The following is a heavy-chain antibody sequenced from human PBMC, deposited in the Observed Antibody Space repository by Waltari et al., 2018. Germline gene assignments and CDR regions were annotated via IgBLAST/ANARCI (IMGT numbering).Heavy chain of an antibody. Sequence: EVQLVESGGGLVQPGGSLRLSCAASGFTFSDYWMTWVRQAPGEVLEWVANIKKDGGETYYVDSVKGRFTVSRDNAKNSLYLQMSSLRGEDTAVYYCARDRGYCGGDCYKNLDYWGQGTLVAVSS. CDR2: IKKDGGET. V-gene: IGHV3-7*01. J-gene: IGHJ4*02. CDR3: ARDRGYCGGDCYKNLDY. D-gene: IGHD2-21*01. CDR1: GFTFSDYW.